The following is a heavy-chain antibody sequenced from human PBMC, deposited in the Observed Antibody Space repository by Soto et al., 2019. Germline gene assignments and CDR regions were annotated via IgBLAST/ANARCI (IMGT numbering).Heavy chain of an antibody. CDR3: VTDTRGS. CDR1: GFTFYTAW. V-gene: IGHV3-15*07. Sequence: EVQLVESGGDLVKPGGSLRLSCAASGFTFYTAWLNWVRQAPGKGLEWVGHIKSKNDGETTDYAAPVKGRFTISRDDSINTLYLHMNSLKTDDTAVYYCVTDTRGSWGQGTLVTVSS. CDR2: IKSKNDGETT. D-gene: IGHD3-3*01. J-gene: IGHJ5*02.